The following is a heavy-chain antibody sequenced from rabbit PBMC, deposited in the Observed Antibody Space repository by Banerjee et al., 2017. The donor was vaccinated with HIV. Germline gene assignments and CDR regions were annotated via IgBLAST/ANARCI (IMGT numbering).Heavy chain of an antibody. V-gene: IGHV1S7*01. CDR3: AREEFYFNL. CDR2: INIGSGST. J-gene: IGHJ4*01. Sequence: QSLEESGGGLVQPEGSLTLTCKASGFSISSSNMQWVRQAPGKGLEWIGYINIGSGSTYYASWVNGRFTISSHNAQNTLYLQLNSLTAADTATCFCAREEFYFNLWGQGTLVTVS. CDR1: GFSISSSN.